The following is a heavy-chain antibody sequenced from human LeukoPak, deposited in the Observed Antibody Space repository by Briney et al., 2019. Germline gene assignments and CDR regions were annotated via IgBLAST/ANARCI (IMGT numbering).Heavy chain of an antibody. CDR3: ARTYCSGGSCHFDY. CDR1: GGSISYYY. CDR2: IYYSGNT. J-gene: IGHJ4*02. D-gene: IGHD2-15*01. V-gene: IGHV4-59*08. Sequence: SETLSVTCTVSGGSISYYYWSWIRQPPGKGLEWIGYIYYSGNTDSNPSLKSRVTISLDTSKNQFSLKLSSVTAADTAVYYCARTYCSGGSCHFDYWGQGTLVTVSS.